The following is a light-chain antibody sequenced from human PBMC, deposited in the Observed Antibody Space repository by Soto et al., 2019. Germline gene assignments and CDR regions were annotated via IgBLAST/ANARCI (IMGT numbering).Light chain of an antibody. CDR2: GAS. CDR3: QQYGSSPKT. Sequence: EIMLTQSPGTLSLSPGERATLSCRASQSVSSSYLAWYQQKPGQAPRLLIYGASSRATDIPDRFSGSGSGTDFTLTISRLEPEDFAVYYCQQYGSSPKTFGQGTKVDIK. CDR1: QSVSSSY. V-gene: IGKV3-20*01. J-gene: IGKJ1*01.